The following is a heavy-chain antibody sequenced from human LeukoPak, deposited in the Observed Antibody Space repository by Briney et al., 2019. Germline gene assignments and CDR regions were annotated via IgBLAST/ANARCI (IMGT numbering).Heavy chain of an antibody. D-gene: IGHD2-15*01. CDR3: ARQGPVVVTATPDRTYNWFDP. CDR1: GYTFTSYA. CDR2: INTNTGNP. V-gene: IGHV7-4-1*02. Sequence: ASVKVSCKASGYTFTSYAMNWVRQAPGQGLEWMGWINTNTGNPTYAQGFTGRFVFSLDTSVSTAYLQISSLKAEDTAVYYCARQGPVVVTATPDRTYNWFDPWGQGTLVTVSS. J-gene: IGHJ5*02.